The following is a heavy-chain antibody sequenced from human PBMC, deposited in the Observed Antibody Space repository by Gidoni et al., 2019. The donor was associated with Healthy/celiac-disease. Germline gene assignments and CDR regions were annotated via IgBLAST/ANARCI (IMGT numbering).Heavy chain of an antibody. V-gene: IGHV3-30*01. CDR3: ARDNSSSSCLDY. CDR2: ISYDGSNK. J-gene: IGHJ4*02. Sequence: QVQLVASGGGVVQPGRSLRLSCAASGFTFSSYAMHWVRQAPGKGLEWVAVISYDGSNKYYADSVKGRFTISRDNSKNTLYLQMNSLRAEDTAVYYCARDNSSSSCLDYWGQGTLVTVSS. D-gene: IGHD6-13*01. CDR1: GFTFSSYA.